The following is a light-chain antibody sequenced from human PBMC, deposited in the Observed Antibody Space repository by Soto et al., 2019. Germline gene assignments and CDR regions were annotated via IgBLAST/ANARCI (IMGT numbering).Light chain of an antibody. CDR1: TSNILRNY. CDR2: MND. J-gene: IGLJ1*01. Sequence: QSVRTRPPSASGNPGQRLTISSSGSTSNILRNYVYWYRQLPGTAPRLLISMNDQRPSGVPDRFSGSKSGTSASLAISGLRSEDEADYYCASWDDSLSGYVFGTGTKV. V-gene: IGLV1-47*01. CDR3: ASWDDSLSGYV.